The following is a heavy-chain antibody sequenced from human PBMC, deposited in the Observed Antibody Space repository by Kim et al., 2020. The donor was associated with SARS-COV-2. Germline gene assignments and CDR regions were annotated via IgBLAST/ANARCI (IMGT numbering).Heavy chain of an antibody. V-gene: IGHV1-24*01. Sequence: ASVKVSCKVSGYTLTELSMHLVRQAPGKGLEWMGGFDPEDGETIYAQKFQGRVTMTEDTSTDTAYMELSSLRSEDTAVYYCATDQHYDILTGYYRDYWGQGTLVTVSS. CDR1: GYTLTELS. D-gene: IGHD3-9*01. J-gene: IGHJ4*02. CDR3: ATDQHYDILTGYYRDY. CDR2: FDPEDGET.